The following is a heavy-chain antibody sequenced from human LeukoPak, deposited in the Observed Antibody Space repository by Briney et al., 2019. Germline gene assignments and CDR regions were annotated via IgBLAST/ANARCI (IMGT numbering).Heavy chain of an antibody. D-gene: IGHD1-14*01. CDR3: ARHLTGWASFDM. CDR1: GGSISSYY. V-gene: IGHV4-59*08. CDR2: IPYSGSN. Sequence: PSETLSLTCTVSGGSISSYYWSWLRQPPGKGLDWIGYIPYSGSNNYNHPLKSRVTISVDTSNNQFSLKLNSVTATDTAVYYCARHLTGWASFDMWGRGTMVTVSS. J-gene: IGHJ3*02.